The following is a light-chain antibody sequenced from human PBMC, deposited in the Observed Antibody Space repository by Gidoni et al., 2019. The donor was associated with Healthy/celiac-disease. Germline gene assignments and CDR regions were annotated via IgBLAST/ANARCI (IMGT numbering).Light chain of an antibody. J-gene: IGKJ4*01. Sequence: IHITQSPSSLSASVGDRVTITCRTSQSISSYLNWYQQKPEKATKLLYYAASSLQSRVPSRFSGSGCGTDFTITISSLQHEDLANYYCQRSYSTVPTFXGXTKVEIK. CDR3: QRSYSTVPT. V-gene: IGKV1-39*01. CDR2: AAS. CDR1: QSISSY.